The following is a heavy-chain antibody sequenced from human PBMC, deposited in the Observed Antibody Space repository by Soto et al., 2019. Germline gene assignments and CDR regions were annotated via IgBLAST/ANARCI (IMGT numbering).Heavy chain of an antibody. CDR1: GGSISSRNW. Sequence: GTLSLTCAVSGGSISSRNWWSWVRQPPGKGLEWIGEFYHSGATNYNPSLKSRVTISPDISKNQFSLILTSVTAADTAVYYCARVGEGFYYGMDVWGQGTTATVSS. CDR2: FYHSGAT. V-gene: IGHV4-4*02. J-gene: IGHJ6*02. CDR3: ARVGEGFYYGMDV.